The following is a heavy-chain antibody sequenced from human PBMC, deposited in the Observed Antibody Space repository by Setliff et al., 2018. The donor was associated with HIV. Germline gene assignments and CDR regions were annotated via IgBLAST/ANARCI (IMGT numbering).Heavy chain of an antibody. CDR1: GGSISSSSYY. Sequence: KASETLSLTCTVSGGSISSSSYYWGCIRQHPGKGLEWIGSIYYTGSANYNPSLKSPVTMSVDTSKNQFSLKLSSVTAADTAVYYCASGYQYDSSGYYYVTPIDYWGQGTLVTVSS. J-gene: IGHJ4*02. V-gene: IGHV4-39*01. CDR2: IYYTGSA. CDR3: ASGYQYDSSGYYYVTPIDY. D-gene: IGHD3-22*01.